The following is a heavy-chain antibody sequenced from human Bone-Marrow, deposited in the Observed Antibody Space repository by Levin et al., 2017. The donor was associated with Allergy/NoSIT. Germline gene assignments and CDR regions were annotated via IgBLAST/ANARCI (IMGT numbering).Heavy chain of an antibody. Sequence: GGSLRLSCAASGFTFSSYAMSWVRQAPGKGLEWVSAISGSGGSTYYADSVKGRFTISRDNSKNTLYLQMNSLRAEDTAVYYCASGKGYCSGGSCYSDDYYDYYYMDGWGKGTTVTVSS. D-gene: IGHD2-15*01. V-gene: IGHV3-23*01. J-gene: IGHJ6*03. CDR2: ISGSGGST. CDR3: ASGKGYCSGGSCYSDDYYDYYYMDG. CDR1: GFTFSSYA.